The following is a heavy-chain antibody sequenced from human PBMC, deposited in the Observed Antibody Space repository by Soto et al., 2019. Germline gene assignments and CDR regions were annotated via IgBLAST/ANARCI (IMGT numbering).Heavy chain of an antibody. CDR2: ISTDGSST. D-gene: IGHD5-12*01. CDR1: GFTFTNYW. V-gene: IGHV3-74*01. J-gene: IGHJ4*02. Sequence: EVQLVESGGGLVQPGGSLRLSCAASGFTFTNYWMHWVRQAPGKGLVWVSRISTDGSSTYYADSVKGRFTISKDNAKNTLYRQMNSLSGEDTAVYYCAKEGPARGYSAYDAWGQGTLVTVSS. CDR3: AKEGPARGYSAYDA.